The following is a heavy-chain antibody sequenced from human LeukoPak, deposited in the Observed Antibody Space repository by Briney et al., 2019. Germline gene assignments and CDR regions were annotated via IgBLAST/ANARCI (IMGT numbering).Heavy chain of an antibody. J-gene: IGHJ4*02. Sequence: PSETLSLTCADYGGSYSGYYWSWIRQPPGKALEWIGEINHSGSTNYNPSLKSRVTISVDTSKNQFSLKLSSVTAADTAVYYCARGGSGYSSSWYNIWGQGTLVTVSS. CDR1: GGSYSGYY. D-gene: IGHD6-13*01. CDR2: INHSGST. V-gene: IGHV4-34*01. CDR3: ARGGSGYSSSWYNI.